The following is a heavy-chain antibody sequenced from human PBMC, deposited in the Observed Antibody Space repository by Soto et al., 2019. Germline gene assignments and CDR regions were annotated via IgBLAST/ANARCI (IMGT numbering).Heavy chain of an antibody. V-gene: IGHV1-8*01. Sequence: QVQLVQSGAEVKKPGASVKVSCKASGYTFTSYDINWVRQATGQGLEWMGWMNPNSGNTGYAQKFQGRVTMTRNTSRSTAYMELSSLRSEDPAVYYCARAKWYSGSYSGRGWFDPWGQGTLVTVSS. CDR3: ARAKWYSGSYSGRGWFDP. D-gene: IGHD1-26*01. CDR2: MNPNSGNT. CDR1: GYTFTSYD. J-gene: IGHJ5*02.